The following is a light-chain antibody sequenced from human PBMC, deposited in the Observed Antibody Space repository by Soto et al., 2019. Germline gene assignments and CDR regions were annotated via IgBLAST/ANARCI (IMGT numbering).Light chain of an antibody. V-gene: IGLV1-40*01. CDR1: SSNIGTGYD. Sequence: QSVLTQAPSVSGAPGQSVTISCTGSSSNIGTGYDVHWYQQLPGTAPKLLIYGNSNRPSGVPDPFSGSKSGTSASLAITGLQAEDEADYYCQSYDSNLSVVFGGGTKVTVL. CDR2: GNS. J-gene: IGLJ2*01. CDR3: QSYDSNLSVV.